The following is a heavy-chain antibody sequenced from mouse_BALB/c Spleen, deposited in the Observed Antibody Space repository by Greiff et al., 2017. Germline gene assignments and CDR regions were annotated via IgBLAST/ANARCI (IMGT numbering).Heavy chain of an antibody. J-gene: IGHJ4*01. CDR3: ARSPYGIYYAMDY. CDR2: INPSTGYT. V-gene: IGHV1-7*01. Sequence: QVQLQQSGAELAKPGASVKMSCKASGYTFTSYWMHWVKQRPGQGLEWIGYINPSTGYTEYNQKFKDKATLTADKSSSTAYMQLSSLTSEDSAVYYCARSPYGIYYAMDYWGQGTSVTVSS. D-gene: IGHD2-10*02. CDR1: GYTFTSYW.